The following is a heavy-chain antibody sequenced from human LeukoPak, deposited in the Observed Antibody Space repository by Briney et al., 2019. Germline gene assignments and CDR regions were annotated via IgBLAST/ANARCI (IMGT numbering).Heavy chain of an antibody. CDR3: ARDKGDSSSWYDNWFDP. Sequence: ASVKVSCKASGGTFSSYAISWVRQAPGPGLEWMGRIIPILGIANYAQKFQGRVTITADKSTSTAYMELSSLRSEDTAVYYCARDKGDSSSWYDNWFDPWGQGTLVTVSS. J-gene: IGHJ5*02. V-gene: IGHV1-69*04. CDR1: GGTFSSYA. D-gene: IGHD6-13*01. CDR2: IIPILGIA.